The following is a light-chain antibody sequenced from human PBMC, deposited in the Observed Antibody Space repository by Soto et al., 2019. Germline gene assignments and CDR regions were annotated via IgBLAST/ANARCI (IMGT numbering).Light chain of an antibody. CDR3: QHYYTYPWT. Sequence: AIRMTQSPSSLSASTGDRVTITCRASQDIRDYLVWYQQKPGKAPKVLIHAASTLQGGVSSRFSGSRSGTDLTLTINSLQPEDFATYYCQHYYTYPWTFGQGTKVEV. CDR1: QDIRDY. V-gene: IGKV1-8*01. CDR2: AAS. J-gene: IGKJ1*01.